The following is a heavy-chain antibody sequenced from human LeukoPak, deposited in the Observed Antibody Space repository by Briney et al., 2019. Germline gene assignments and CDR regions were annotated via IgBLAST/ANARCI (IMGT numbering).Heavy chain of an antibody. Sequence: GGSLRLSCAASGFTFSSYEMHWVRQAPGKGLEWISSISSGSRYIYYADSVKGRFTISRDNAKNSLYLQMNSLRAEDTAVYYCASTAPPYYYYYMDVWGKGTTVTVSS. CDR3: ASTAPPYYYYYMDV. CDR1: GFTFSSYE. V-gene: IGHV3-21*01. J-gene: IGHJ6*03. CDR2: ISSGSRYI. D-gene: IGHD2-21*02.